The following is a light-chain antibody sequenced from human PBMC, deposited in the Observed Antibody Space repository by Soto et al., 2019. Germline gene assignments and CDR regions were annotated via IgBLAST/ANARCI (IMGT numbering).Light chain of an antibody. V-gene: IGLV2-11*01. Sequence: QSVLTQPRSVSGSPGQSVTISCTGTSSDVGDYNYVSWYQQHPGKAPKLLIYAVNMRPSGVPDRFSGSKSGNTASLTISGLQAEDEDDYSCCSYAGSYTWVFGGGTKVTVL. J-gene: IGLJ3*02. CDR2: AVN. CDR1: SSDVGDYNY. CDR3: CSYAGSYTWV.